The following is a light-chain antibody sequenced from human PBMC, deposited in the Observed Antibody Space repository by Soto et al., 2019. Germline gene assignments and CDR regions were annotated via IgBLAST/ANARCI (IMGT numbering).Light chain of an antibody. CDR1: QGISNY. CDR3: KKYNRDPFT. V-gene: IGKV1-27*01. CDR2: SAS. Sequence: DIQMTQSPSSLSASVGDRVTITCRASQGISNYLARYQQKPGKVPKLLIYSASTLQSGVPSRFSGSGSGTDFTLTISSLQPEDVATYYCKKYNRDPFTFGPGNKVDIK. J-gene: IGKJ3*01.